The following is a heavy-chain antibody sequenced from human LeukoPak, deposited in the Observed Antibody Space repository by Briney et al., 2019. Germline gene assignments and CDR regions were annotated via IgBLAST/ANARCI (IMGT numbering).Heavy chain of an antibody. J-gene: IGHJ6*02. Sequence: GGSLRLSCAASGFTFSSYSMNWVRQAPGKGLEWVSYISSSSSYIYYADSVKGRFTISRDNAKNSLYLQVNSMRAEDTAVYYCARDPQLLWFGELLPRYYGMDIWGQGTTVTVSS. CDR1: GFTFSSYS. D-gene: IGHD3-10*01. CDR3: ARDPQLLWFGELLPRYYGMDI. V-gene: IGHV3-21*01. CDR2: ISSSSSYI.